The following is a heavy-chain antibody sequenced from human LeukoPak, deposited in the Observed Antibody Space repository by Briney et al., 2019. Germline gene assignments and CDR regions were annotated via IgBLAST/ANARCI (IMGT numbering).Heavy chain of an antibody. CDR2: INHSGST. J-gene: IGHJ4*02. CDR3: ARVHYYDSSGCDY. Sequence: SETLSLTCAVYGGSFSGYYWSWIRQPPGKGLEWIGEINHSGSTNYNPSLKSRVTISVDTSKNQFSLKLSSVTAADTAVYYCARVHYYDSSGCDYWGQGTLVTVSS. CDR1: GGSFSGYY. D-gene: IGHD3-22*01. V-gene: IGHV4-34*01.